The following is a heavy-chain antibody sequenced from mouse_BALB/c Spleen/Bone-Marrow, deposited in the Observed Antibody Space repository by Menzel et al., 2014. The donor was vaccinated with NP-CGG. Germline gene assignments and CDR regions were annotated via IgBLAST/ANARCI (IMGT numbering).Heavy chain of an antibody. CDR3: ARGGVRGGYWYFDV. V-gene: IGHV1-9*01. J-gene: IGHJ1*01. CDR2: ILPGSGST. D-gene: IGHD2-14*01. Sequence: QVQLQQSGAELMKPGASVKISCKATGYTFSSYWIEWVKQRPGHGLEWIGEILPGSGSTNYNEKFKGKATFNADTSSNTAYMQLSSLSAEVSAFYYLARGGVRGGYWYFDVWGAGTTVTVSS. CDR1: GYTFSSYW.